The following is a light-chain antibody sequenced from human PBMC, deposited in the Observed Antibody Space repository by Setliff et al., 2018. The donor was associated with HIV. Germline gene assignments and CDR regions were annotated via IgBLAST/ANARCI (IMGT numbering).Light chain of an antibody. CDR1: QSLLDTSNNNNY. CDR3: QQYYSNPWT. V-gene: IGKV4-1*01. J-gene: IGKJ1*01. CDR2: WAS. Sequence: DIVMTQSPDSLAVSLGERATIKCKSSQSLLDTSNNNNYLAWYQQKPRQSPKVLIYWASTRESGVPDRFSGSGSGTDFTLTISSLQAGDVALYYCQQYYSNPWTFGQGTKVDIK.